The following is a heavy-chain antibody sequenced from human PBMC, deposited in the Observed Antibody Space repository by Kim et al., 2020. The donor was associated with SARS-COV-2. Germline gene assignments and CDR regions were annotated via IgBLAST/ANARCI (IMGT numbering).Heavy chain of an antibody. J-gene: IGHJ4*02. CDR1: GGTFSSYA. D-gene: IGHD3-10*01. CDR2: IIPIFGTA. V-gene: IGHV1-69*13. Sequence: SVKVSCKASGGTFSSYAISWVRQAPGQGLEWMGGIIPIFGTANYAQKFQGRVTITADESTSTAYMELSSLRSEDTAVYYCARDQRYGSGSYYDFDYWGQGTLVTVSS. CDR3: ARDQRYGSGSYYDFDY.